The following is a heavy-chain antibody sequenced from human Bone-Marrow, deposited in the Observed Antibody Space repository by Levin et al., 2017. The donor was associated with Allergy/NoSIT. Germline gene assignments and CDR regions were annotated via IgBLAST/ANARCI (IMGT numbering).Heavy chain of an antibody. D-gene: IGHD6-19*01. V-gene: IGHV1-8*01. J-gene: IGHJ4*02. CDR2: MNPNSGNT. CDR1: GYTFTSYD. Sequence: ASVKVSCKASGYTFTSYDINWVRQATGQGLEWMGWMNPNSGNTGYAQKFQGRVTMTRNTSISTAYMELSSLRSEDTAVYYCARGRNPGRGNSGWYFYWGQGTLVTVSS. CDR3: ARGRNPGRGNSGWYFY.